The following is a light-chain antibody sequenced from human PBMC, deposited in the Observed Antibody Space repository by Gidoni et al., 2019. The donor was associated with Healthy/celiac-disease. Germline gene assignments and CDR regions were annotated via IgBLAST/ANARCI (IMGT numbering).Light chain of an antibody. V-gene: IGKV1-17*01. CDR2: AAS. Sequence: DIHIPQSPSSLSASVGDRVTITCRASQGIRNDLSWYQQKPGKAPKLMIDAASRLQSGVPSRFSGSGAGTEFTITISSLQPEDVANYYWLQNNRYPRTFGQGTKVEIK. CDR3: LQNNRYPRT. CDR1: QGIRND. J-gene: IGKJ1*01.